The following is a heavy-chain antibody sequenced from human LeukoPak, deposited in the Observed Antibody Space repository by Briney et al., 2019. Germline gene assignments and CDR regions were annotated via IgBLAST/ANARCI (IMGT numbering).Heavy chain of an antibody. CDR3: ARGLAYYDFWSGYYKPESDRDAFDI. D-gene: IGHD3-3*01. CDR1: GGTFSSYT. CDR2: IIPIFGTA. Sequence: GASVKVSCKASGGTFSSYTISWVRQAPGQGLEWMGGIIPIFGTANYAQKFQGRVTITADESTSTAYMELSSLRSEDMAVYYCARGLAYYDFWSGYYKPESDRDAFDIWGQGTMVTVSS. J-gene: IGHJ3*02. V-gene: IGHV1-69*13.